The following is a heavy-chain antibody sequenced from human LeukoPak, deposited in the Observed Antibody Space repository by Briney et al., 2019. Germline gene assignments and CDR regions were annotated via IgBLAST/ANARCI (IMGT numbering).Heavy chain of an antibody. CDR3: ARDRSSGSYKYSFAY. CDR1: GFTFSSYS. V-gene: IGHV3-21*01. Sequence: GGSLRLSCEASGFTFSSYSMNWVRQAPGKGLEWVSSISSSSSDIYYADSVKGRFTISRDNAKNSLYLQMNSLRAEDTAVYYCARDRSSGSYKYSFAYWGQGTLVTAYS. D-gene: IGHD3-10*01. CDR2: ISSSSSDI. J-gene: IGHJ4*02.